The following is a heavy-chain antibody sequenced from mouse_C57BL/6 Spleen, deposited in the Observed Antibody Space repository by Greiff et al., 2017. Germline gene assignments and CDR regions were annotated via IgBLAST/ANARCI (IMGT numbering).Heavy chain of an antibody. V-gene: IGHV5-17*01. Sequence: EVKLVESGGGLVKPGGSLKLSCAASGFTFSDYGMHWVRQAPGKGLEWVAYISSGSSTIYYADTVKGRFTISRDNAKNTLFLQMTSLRSEDTAMYYCAKEGGGFAYWGQGTLVTVSA. CDR2: ISSGSSTI. CDR1: GFTFSDYG. J-gene: IGHJ3*01. CDR3: AKEGGGFAY.